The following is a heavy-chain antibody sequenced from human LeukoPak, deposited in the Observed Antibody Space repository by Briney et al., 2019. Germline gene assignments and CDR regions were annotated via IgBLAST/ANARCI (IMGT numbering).Heavy chain of an antibody. CDR1: GFTFSSCA. CDR2: ISYDGSNK. Sequence: GRSLRLSCAASGFTFSSCAMHWVRQAPGKGLEWVAVISYDGSNKYYADSVKGRFTISRDNSKNTLYLQMNSLRAEDTAVYYCARESSTGGMDVWGQGTTVTVSS. D-gene: IGHD2-2*01. J-gene: IGHJ6*02. V-gene: IGHV3-30-3*01. CDR3: ARESSTGGMDV.